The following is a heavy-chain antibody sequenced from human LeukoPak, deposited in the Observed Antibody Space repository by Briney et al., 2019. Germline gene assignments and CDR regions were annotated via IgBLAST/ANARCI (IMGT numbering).Heavy chain of an antibody. CDR2: IDGSGSTT. D-gene: IGHD6-13*01. J-gene: IGHJ4*02. CDR1: GFTLNTYE. CDR3: ARVSQPQQPLDY. Sequence: GGSLRLSCAPSGFTLNTYEINWVRQAPGKGLECRSYIDGSGSTTYYVDSVKGRFTLVRDNAKNSVYLQMNTLRAEDTAVYYCARVSQPQQPLDYWGQGTLVTVSS. V-gene: IGHV3-48*03.